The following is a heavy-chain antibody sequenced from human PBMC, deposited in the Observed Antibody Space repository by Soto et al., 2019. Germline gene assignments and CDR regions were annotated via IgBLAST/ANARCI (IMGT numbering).Heavy chain of an antibody. CDR3: ARGDRDTVPMVYADDSYYYGMDV. J-gene: IGHJ6*02. CDR2: ISAYNGNS. CDR1: GYTFTRYG. D-gene: IGHD2-8*01. V-gene: IGHV1-18*01. Sequence: QVQLVQSGAEMKKPGASVQVSCRASGYTFTRYGITWVRQAPGQGLEWMGWISAYNGNSNYARKFLGRVTMTTDTTTSTAYMELRSLRSDDTALYYCARGDRDTVPMVYADDSYYYGMDVWGQGTTVTVPS.